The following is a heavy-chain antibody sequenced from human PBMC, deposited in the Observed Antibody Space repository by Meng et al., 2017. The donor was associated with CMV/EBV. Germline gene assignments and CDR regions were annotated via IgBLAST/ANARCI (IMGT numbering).Heavy chain of an antibody. J-gene: IGHJ4*02. CDR2: ISSSGSTI. D-gene: IGHD4-11*01. CDR3: AADSNYMSFFDY. V-gene: IGHV3-48*03. CDR1: GFTFSSYE. Sequence: GGSLRLSCAASGFTFSSYEMNWVRQAPGKGLEWVSYISSSGSTIYYADSVKGRFTISRDNAKNSLYLQMNSLRAEDTAVYYCAADSNYMSFFDYWGQGTLVTVSS.